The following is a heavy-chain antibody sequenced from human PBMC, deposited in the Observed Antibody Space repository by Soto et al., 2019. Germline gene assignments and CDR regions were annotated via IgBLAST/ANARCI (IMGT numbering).Heavy chain of an antibody. Sequence: GGSLRLSCAASGFTFSSYGMHWVRQAPGKGLEWVAVIWYDGSNKYYADSVKGRFTISRDNSKNTLYLQMNSLRADDTAVYYCARDWDSSGRKSLDPWGQGTLVTVSS. V-gene: IGHV3-33*01. CDR2: IWYDGSNK. D-gene: IGHD6-19*01. CDR1: GFTFSSYG. J-gene: IGHJ5*02. CDR3: ARDWDSSGRKSLDP.